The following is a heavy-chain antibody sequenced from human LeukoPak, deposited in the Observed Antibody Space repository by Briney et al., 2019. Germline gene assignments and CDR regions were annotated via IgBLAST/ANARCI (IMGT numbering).Heavy chain of an antibody. V-gene: IGHV4-59*11. Sequence: PSETLSLTCTVSGGSIGSHYWTSIRQPPGRGLEWIGYVRYSGSTDYNPSLKSRVTISLDTSNNQFSLRLNSVTAADTAVYYCARDRGSGLDYWGQGTLVTVSS. CDR1: GGSIGSHY. CDR3: ARDRGSGLDY. D-gene: IGHD6-25*01. CDR2: VRYSGST. J-gene: IGHJ4*02.